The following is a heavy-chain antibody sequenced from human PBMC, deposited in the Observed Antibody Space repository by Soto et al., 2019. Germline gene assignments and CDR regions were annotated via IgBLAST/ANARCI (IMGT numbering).Heavy chain of an antibody. Sequence: LRLSCTASGFTFSNYAINWVRLAPGKRLEWVSSVIGSGVNVFYADSVKGRFTISRDNSKNTVYLEMNSLRADDTAEYFCAKGSAFECKGAICYPFDHWGRGTLVTVSS. D-gene: IGHD3-10*01. CDR1: GFTFSNYA. V-gene: IGHV3-23*01. J-gene: IGHJ4*02. CDR3: AKGSAFECKGAICYPFDH. CDR2: VIGSGVNV.